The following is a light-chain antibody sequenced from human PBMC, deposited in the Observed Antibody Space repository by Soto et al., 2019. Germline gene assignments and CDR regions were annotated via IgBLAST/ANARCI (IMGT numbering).Light chain of an antibody. CDR3: QQSHSTPLT. V-gene: IGKV1-39*01. CDR2: AAS. J-gene: IGKJ4*01. CDR1: QNIDTY. Sequence: DIQLTQSPSSLSASVGDRVTITCRTSQNIDTYLNWSHQKPGEAPKLLIYAASSLQNGVPVRFSGRGSGTGFTLTISGLQPEDFGTYYCQQSHSTPLTFGGGTKVEVK.